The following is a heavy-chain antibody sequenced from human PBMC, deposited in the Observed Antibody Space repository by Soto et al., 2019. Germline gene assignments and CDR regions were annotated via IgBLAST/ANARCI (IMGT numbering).Heavy chain of an antibody. CDR3: AKGSWVHHGSEGGNWLDP. Sequence: PGGSLRLSCAASGGTFSNYAMNWVRQAPGKGLEWVSGISHSGSSTYYEDSAKGRFTISRDNSKNTLYLQMNSLRAEDTAVYYCAKGSWVHHGSEGGNWLDPWGQGTLVTVSS. V-gene: IGHV3-23*01. J-gene: IGHJ5*02. CDR2: ISHSGSST. CDR1: GGTFSNYA. D-gene: IGHD3-10*01.